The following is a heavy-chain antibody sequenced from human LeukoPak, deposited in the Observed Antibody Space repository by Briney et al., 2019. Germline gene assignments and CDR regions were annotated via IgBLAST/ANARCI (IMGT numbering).Heavy chain of an antibody. CDR2: IKQDGSGK. CDR1: GFTSSSYW. CDR3: ARGIYCPNGVCYPY. Sequence: GGSLRLSCGASGFTSSSYWMAWVRQGPGKGLEWVANIKQDGSGKLYVDSLKGRITISRDNAKNSMFLQMNSLRAEDSAVYYCARGIYCPNGVCYPYWGQGTLVTVSS. J-gene: IGHJ4*02. D-gene: IGHD2-8*01. V-gene: IGHV3-7*04.